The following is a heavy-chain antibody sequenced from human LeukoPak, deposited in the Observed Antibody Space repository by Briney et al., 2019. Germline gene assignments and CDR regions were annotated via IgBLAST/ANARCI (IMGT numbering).Heavy chain of an antibody. CDR1: GFTFSSYW. CDR2: INGDGRNI. V-gene: IGHV3-74*01. J-gene: IGHJ4*02. Sequence: EGSLRLSCVASGFTFSSYWMHWVRQDPRKGLVWVSRINGDGRNINYADSVRGRFTISRDNAKNTLYLQMNTLRVEDTAVYYCAREIFWSGYYSNLHFDYWGQGTLVTVSS. CDR3: AREIFWSGYYSNLHFDY. D-gene: IGHD3-3*01.